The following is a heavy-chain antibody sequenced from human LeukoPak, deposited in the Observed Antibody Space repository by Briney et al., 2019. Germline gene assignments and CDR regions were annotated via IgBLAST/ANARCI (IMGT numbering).Heavy chain of an antibody. CDR3: ARTHIVVVPAATDYAFDI. CDR2: INHSGST. J-gene: IGHJ3*02. V-gene: IGHV4-34*01. D-gene: IGHD2-2*01. CDR1: GGSFSGYY. Sequence: SETLSLTCAVYGGSFSGYYWSWIRQPPGKGLEWIGEINHSGSTNYNPTLKSRVTISVDTSKNQFSLKLSSVTPADTAVYYCARTHIVVVPAATDYAFDIWGQGTMVTVPS.